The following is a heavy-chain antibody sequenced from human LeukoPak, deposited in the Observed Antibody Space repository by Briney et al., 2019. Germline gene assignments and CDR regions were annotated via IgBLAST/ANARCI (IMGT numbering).Heavy chain of an antibody. CDR3: ARHKEDPRELPWGLYYFDY. CDR1: GYSISSGYY. CDR2: IYHSGST. D-gene: IGHD1-7*01. Sequence: PSETLSLTCAVSGYSISSGYYWGWIRQPPGKGLEWIGSIYHSGSTYYNPSLKSRVTISVDTSKNQFSLKLSSVTAADTAVYYCARHKEDPRELPWGLYYFDYWGQGTLVTVSS. V-gene: IGHV4-38-2*01. J-gene: IGHJ4*02.